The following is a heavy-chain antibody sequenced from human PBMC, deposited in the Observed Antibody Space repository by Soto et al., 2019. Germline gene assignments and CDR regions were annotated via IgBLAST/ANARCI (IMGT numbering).Heavy chain of an antibody. CDR2: IYNNVST. CDR3: ARGLSSSRWYALWY. V-gene: IGHV4-59*01. D-gene: IGHD6-19*01. J-gene: IGHJ4*02. Sequence: PSETLSLTCAVYGGSISTDYWHWIRQPPGKGLEWIGYIYNNVSTNYIPSLKSRVTISLDRSKKQFSLTLNSVTSADTAVYYCARGLSSSRWYALWYWGQGTLVTVSS. CDR1: GGSISTDY.